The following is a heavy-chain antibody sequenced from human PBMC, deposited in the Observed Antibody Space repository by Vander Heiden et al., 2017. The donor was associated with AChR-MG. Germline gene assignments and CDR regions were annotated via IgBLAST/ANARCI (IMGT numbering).Heavy chain of an antibody. CDR2: VFYSGST. CDR3: AREVRCSGGSCSMAHFGS. Sequence: QVQLQESGPGLVKPSETLSLTCTVSGGSVNSASYYWSWIRQPTGKGLEWIGYVFYSGSTNHNPSLKSRVTISIETSKNHFSLKLSSMTAADTAMYYCAREVRCSGGSCSMAHFGSWGQGTLVTVSS. D-gene: IGHD2-15*01. J-gene: IGHJ4*02. CDR1: GGSVNSASYY. V-gene: IGHV4-61*01.